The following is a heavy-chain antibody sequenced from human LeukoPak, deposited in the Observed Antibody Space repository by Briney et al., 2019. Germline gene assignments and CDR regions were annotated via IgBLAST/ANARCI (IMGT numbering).Heavy chain of an antibody. Sequence: ASVRVSCKASGYTFTGYYMHWVRQAPGQGLEWMGWINPNSGGTNYAQKFQGRVTMTRDTSISTAYMELSRLRSDDTAVYYCAIYDFWSGPYQAPIDYWGQGTLVTVSS. D-gene: IGHD3-3*01. V-gene: IGHV1-2*02. CDR2: INPNSGGT. CDR3: AIYDFWSGPYQAPIDY. J-gene: IGHJ4*02. CDR1: GYTFTGYY.